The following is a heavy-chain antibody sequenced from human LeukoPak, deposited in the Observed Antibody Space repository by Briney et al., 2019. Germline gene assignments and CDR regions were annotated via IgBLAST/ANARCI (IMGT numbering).Heavy chain of an antibody. CDR1: GFNFRNYA. D-gene: IGHD1-1*01. CDR2: FSANGGST. CDR3: ARGGGYNWNYDFDY. J-gene: IGHJ4*02. Sequence: GGSLRLSCAASGFNFRNYAMSWVRQAPGKGLEWVSGFSANGGSTSYADSVKGRFTISRDNAKNSLYLQMNSLRAEDTAVYYCARGGGYNWNYDFDYWGQGTLVTVSS. V-gene: IGHV3-23*01.